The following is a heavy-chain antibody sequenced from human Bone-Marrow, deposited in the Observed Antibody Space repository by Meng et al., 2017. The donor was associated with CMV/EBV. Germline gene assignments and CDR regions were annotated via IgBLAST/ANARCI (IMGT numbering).Heavy chain of an antibody. CDR3: GRIGKRFGELTWFDP. J-gene: IGHJ5*02. CDR1: GFSLRTSGVG. V-gene: IGHV2-26*01. D-gene: IGHD3-10*01. Sequence: SGPTVVTPTQGLTLTCTASGFSLRTSGVGVGWIRQLPGKALEWLSHIFSNDEKSYTTSLKSRLTISKDTSKSQVVLTMNNMDPADTATYYCGRIGKRFGELTWFDPWGQGTLVTVSS. CDR2: IFSNDEK.